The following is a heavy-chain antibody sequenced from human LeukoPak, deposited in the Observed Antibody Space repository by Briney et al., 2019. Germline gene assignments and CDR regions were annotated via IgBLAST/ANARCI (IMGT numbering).Heavy chain of an antibody. CDR2: ISSSGSTI. CDR1: GFTFSSYA. Sequence: GGSLRLSCAASGFTFSSYAMSWVRQAPGKGLEWVSYISSSGSTIYYADSVKGRFTISRDNAKNSLYLQMNSLRAEDTAVYYCARDCSSTSCFFDYWGQGTLVTVSS. J-gene: IGHJ4*02. D-gene: IGHD2-2*01. V-gene: IGHV3-48*03. CDR3: ARDCSSTSCFFDY.